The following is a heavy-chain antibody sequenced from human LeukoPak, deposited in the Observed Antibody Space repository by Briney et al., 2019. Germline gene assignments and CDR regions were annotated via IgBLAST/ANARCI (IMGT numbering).Heavy chain of an antibody. V-gene: IGHV1-69*13. Sequence: ASVKVSCKASGGTFSSYAISWVRQAPGQGLEWMGGTIPIFGTANYAQKFQGRVTITADESTSTAYMELSSLRSEDTAVYYCARTKSFRYVAAAYYFDYWGQGTLVTVSS. CDR1: GGTFSSYA. D-gene: IGHD6-13*01. CDR3: ARTKSFRYVAAAYYFDY. J-gene: IGHJ4*02. CDR2: TIPIFGTA.